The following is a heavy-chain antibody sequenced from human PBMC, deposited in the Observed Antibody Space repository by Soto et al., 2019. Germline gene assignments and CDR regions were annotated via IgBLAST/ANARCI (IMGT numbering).Heavy chain of an antibody. D-gene: IGHD6-6*01. CDR1: GFTFSIFA. J-gene: IGHJ3*02. CDR3: AKGVAPRGNAFDI. V-gene: IGHV3-23*01. Sequence: PGGSLRLSCAASGFTFSIFAMSWVRHAPGKGLEWVSTISGSGGNTYYADSVKGRFTISRDNSKNTLYLQMSSLRGDDTAVYYCAKGVAPRGNAFDIWGQGTRVTVSS. CDR2: ISGSGGNT.